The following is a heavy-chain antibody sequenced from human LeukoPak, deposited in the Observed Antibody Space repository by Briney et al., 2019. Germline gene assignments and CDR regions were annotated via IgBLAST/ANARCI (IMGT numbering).Heavy chain of an antibody. V-gene: IGHV3-21*01. Sequence: GGSLRLSCAASGFAFRSRSMNWVRQAPGEGPEWVSSISSSSNYIEYADSVKGRFTVSRDNVKNSLHLQMNSLRPDDTAIYYCARTLHASETDSSGYFPNWFDPWGQGTLVIVSS. CDR1: GFAFRSRS. D-gene: IGHD5-18*01. CDR2: ISSSSNYI. CDR3: ARTLHASETDSSGYFPNWFDP. J-gene: IGHJ5*02.